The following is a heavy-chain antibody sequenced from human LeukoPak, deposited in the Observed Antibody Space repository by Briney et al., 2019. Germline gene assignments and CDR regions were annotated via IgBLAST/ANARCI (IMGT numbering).Heavy chain of an antibody. J-gene: IGHJ4*02. CDR3: AIRTSGTY. D-gene: IGHD2-8*02. CDR2: MDPTGSQK. Sequence: PGGSLRLSCSGYQFTLYGIYWKRHGQAPGQGLEWVANMDPTGSQKRYVDSVNGRFTISRANPEASMYLDMHSLEAEVRAIYTGAIRTSGTYWGQGTLVTVSS. V-gene: IGHV3-7*01. CDR1: QFTLYGIYW.